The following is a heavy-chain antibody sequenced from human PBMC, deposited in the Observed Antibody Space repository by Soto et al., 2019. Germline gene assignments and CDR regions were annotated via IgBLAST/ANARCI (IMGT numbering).Heavy chain of an antibody. J-gene: IGHJ6*02. Sequence: QVQLQESGPGLVKPSETLSLSCTVSGGSISSYYWSWFRQSPGKRMEWIGYVHHSWGSSYNPSLRIRIAISQDTSKSKFSLMVTSVTATDTGVYSCARQGFGPLHGLVDVWGQGTTVTVSS. CDR3: ARQGFGPLHGLVDV. CDR1: GGSISSYY. D-gene: IGHD3-10*01. V-gene: IGHV4-59*08. CDR2: VHHSWGS.